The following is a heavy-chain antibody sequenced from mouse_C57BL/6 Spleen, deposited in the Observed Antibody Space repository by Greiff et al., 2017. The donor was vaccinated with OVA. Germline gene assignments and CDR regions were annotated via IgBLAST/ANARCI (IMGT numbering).Heavy chain of an antibody. V-gene: IGHV1-53*01. Sequence: QVQLQQPGTELVKPGASVKLSCKASGYTFTSYWMHWVKQRPGQGLEWIGNINPSNGGTNYNEKFKSKATLTVDKSSSTAYMQLSSLTSEDSAVYYGARRGGSRGDWYFDVWGTGTTVTVSS. CDR3: ARRGGSRGDWYFDV. CDR1: GYTFTSYW. J-gene: IGHJ1*03. CDR2: INPSNGGT.